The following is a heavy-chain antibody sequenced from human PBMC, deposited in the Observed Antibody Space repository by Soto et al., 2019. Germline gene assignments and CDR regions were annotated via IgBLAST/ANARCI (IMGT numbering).Heavy chain of an antibody. CDR3: ARVVREGRAAPDI. V-gene: IGHV1-18*01. CDR2: ISAYNGDT. Sequence: QIQLVQSGAEVKKPGTSVKVSCRASGYTFTTYGFSWVRQAPGQGLEWLGWISAYNGDTDYAQKLQGRVTMTTDTSTSTAYMELRRLRSDDTAVYYCARVVREGRAAPDIWGQGTMVTVSS. J-gene: IGHJ3*02. CDR1: GYTFTTYG. D-gene: IGHD6-13*01.